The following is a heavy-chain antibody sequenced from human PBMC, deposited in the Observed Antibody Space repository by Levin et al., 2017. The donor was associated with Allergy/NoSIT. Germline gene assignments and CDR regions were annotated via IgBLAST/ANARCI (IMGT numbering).Heavy chain of an antibody. J-gene: IGHJ4*02. Sequence: GESLKISCAASGFSFSDSWMSWVRQAPGKGLEWVATIKQDGSKIYYVESVKGRFTISRDNAKNSLYLQMNTLRVEDTAVYYCSRDGGSGWYSDYWGQGALVAVSS. CDR3: SRDGGSGWYSDY. V-gene: IGHV3-7*01. CDR1: GFSFSDSW. D-gene: IGHD6-19*01. CDR2: IKQDGSKI.